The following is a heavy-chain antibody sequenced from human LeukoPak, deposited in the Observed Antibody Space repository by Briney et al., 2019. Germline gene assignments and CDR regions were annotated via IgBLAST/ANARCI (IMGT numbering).Heavy chain of an antibody. Sequence: ASVKVSCKASGYTFTSYDINWVRQATGQGLEWMGWMNPNSGNTNYAQKLQGRVTMTTDTSTSTAYMEVRSLRSDDTAVYYCARDHTASGTGWFDPWGQGTLVTVSS. J-gene: IGHJ5*02. V-gene: IGHV1-18*01. D-gene: IGHD6-13*01. CDR1: GYTFTSYD. CDR2: MNPNSGNT. CDR3: ARDHTASGTGWFDP.